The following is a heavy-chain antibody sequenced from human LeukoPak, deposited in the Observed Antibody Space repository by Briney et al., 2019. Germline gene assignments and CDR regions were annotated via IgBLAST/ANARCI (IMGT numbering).Heavy chain of an antibody. CDR1: GYTFTSYD. V-gene: IGHV1-8*01. Sequence: ASVKVSCKASGYTFTSYDINWVRQATGQGLEWMGWMNPNSGNTGYAQKFQGRVTMTEDTSTDTAYMELSSLRSEDTAVYYCATDSLSSGYSYYYYMDVWGKGTTVTVSS. CDR2: MNPNSGNT. CDR3: ATDSLSSGYSYYYYMDV. D-gene: IGHD3-22*01. J-gene: IGHJ6*03.